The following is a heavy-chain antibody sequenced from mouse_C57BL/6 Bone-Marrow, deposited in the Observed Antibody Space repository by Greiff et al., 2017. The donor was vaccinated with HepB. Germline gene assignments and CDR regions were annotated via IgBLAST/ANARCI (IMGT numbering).Heavy chain of an antibody. CDR2: IYPRSGNT. CDR1: GYTFTSYG. Sequence: LQESGAELARPGASVKLSCKASGYTFTSYGISWVKQRTGQGLEWIGEIYPRSGNTYYNEKFKGKATLTADKSSSTAYMELRSLTSEDSAVFFCARNGRSWFAYWGQGTLVTVSA. V-gene: IGHV1-81*01. D-gene: IGHD1-1*01. CDR3: ARNGRSWFAY. J-gene: IGHJ3*01.